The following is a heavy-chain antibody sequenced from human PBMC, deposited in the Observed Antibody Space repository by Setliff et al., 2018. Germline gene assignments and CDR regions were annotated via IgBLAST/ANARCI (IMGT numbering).Heavy chain of an antibody. CDR1: GGSISSSNW. Sequence: SETLSLTCAVSGGSISSSNWWSWVRQPPGKGLEWIGEIYHSGSTNYNPSLKSRVTISVDKSKNQFSLKLSSVTAADTAVYYCARRPLFGVVIASVARMEFDYWGQGIRVTVSS. V-gene: IGHV4-4*02. D-gene: IGHD3-3*01. CDR2: IYHSGST. J-gene: IGHJ4*02. CDR3: ARRPLFGVVIASVARMEFDY.